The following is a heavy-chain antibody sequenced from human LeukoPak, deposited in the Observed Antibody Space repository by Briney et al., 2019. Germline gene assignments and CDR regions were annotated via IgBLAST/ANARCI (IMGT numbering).Heavy chain of an antibody. D-gene: IGHD3-22*01. CDR3: ARGYYYDSSGYYTDY. CDR1: GFTFSSYW. V-gene: IGHV3-7*04. CDR2: IKQDGSEK. J-gene: IGHJ4*02. Sequence: GGSLRLSCAASGFTFSSYWMSWVRQAPGKGLEWVANIKQDGSEKYYVDSVKGRFTISRDNAENSLYLQMNSLRAEDTAVYSCARGYYYDSSGYYTDYWGQGTLVTVSS.